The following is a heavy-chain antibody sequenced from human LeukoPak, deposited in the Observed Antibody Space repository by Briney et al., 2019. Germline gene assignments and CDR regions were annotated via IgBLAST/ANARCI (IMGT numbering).Heavy chain of an antibody. CDR2: ISYDGSNK. CDR3: ARGYYDILTGYFLPLDY. V-gene: IGHV3-30-3*01. J-gene: IGHJ4*02. Sequence: GGSLRLSCAASGFTFSSYAMHWVRQAPGKELEWVAVISYDGSNKYYADSVKGRFTISRDNSKNTLYLQMNSLRAEDTAVYYCARGYYDILTGYFLPLDYWGQGTLVTVSS. D-gene: IGHD3-9*01. CDR1: GFTFSSYA.